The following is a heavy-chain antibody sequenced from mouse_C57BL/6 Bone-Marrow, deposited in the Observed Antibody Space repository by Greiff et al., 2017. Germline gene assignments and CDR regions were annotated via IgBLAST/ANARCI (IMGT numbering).Heavy chain of an antibody. D-gene: IGHD1-1*01. V-gene: IGHV1-81*01. CDR1: GYTFTSSG. J-gene: IGHJ3*01. CDR3: ARYFYGSTPFAY. CDR2: IYPRSGNT. Sequence: VKLQESGAELARPGASVKLSCKASGYTFTSSGISWVKQRTGQGLEWIGEIYPRSGNTYYNEKFKGKATLTADKSSSTAYMVLRSLTSDDSAVYFCARYFYGSTPFAYWGQGTLVTVSA.